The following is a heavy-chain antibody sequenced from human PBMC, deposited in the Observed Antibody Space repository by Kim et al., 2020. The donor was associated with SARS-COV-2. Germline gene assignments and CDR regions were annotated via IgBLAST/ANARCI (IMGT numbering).Heavy chain of an antibody. Sequence: ASVKVSCKASGYTFTSYAMNWVRQAPGQGLEWMGWINTNTGNPTYAQGFTGRFVFSLDTSVSTAYLQISSLKAEDTAVYYFAGDLMSGGYDSPYYYYMDVWGKGTTVTVSS. D-gene: IGHD5-12*01. CDR2: INTNTGNP. J-gene: IGHJ6*03. CDR3: AGDLMSGGYDSPYYYYMDV. CDR1: GYTFTSYA. V-gene: IGHV7-4-1*02.